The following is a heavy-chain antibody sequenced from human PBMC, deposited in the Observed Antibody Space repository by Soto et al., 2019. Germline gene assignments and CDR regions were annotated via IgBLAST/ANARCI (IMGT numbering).Heavy chain of an antibody. Sequence: QPGGSLRLSCAASGFTFSSYAMHWVRQAPGKGLEWVAVISYDGSNKYYADSVKGRFTISRDNSKNTLYLQMNSLRAEDTAVYYCAREQQYSSSWSRGNFSYYYYGMDVWGQGTTITVSS. CDR2: ISYDGSNK. D-gene: IGHD6-13*01. V-gene: IGHV3-30-3*01. CDR1: GFTFSSYA. CDR3: AREQQYSSSWSRGNFSYYYYGMDV. J-gene: IGHJ6*02.